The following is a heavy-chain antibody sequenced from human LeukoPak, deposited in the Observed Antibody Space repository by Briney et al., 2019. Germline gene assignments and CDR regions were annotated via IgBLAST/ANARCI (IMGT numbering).Heavy chain of an antibody. D-gene: IGHD3-10*01. CDR3: AKERGGWGRDALNL. CDR1: GFTFDDKA. Sequence: GGSLRLSCAAAGFTFDDKAMHWVRQGPGTGLQWVAGISWNGNTIDYADSVKGRFTISRDNAKKTVYLQMNSVTVEDMALFYCAKERGGWGRDALNLWGQGTMVTVSP. V-gene: IGHV3-9*03. J-gene: IGHJ3*01. CDR2: ISWNGNTI.